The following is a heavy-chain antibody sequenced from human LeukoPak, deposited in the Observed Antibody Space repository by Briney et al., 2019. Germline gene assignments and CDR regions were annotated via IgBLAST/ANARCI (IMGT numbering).Heavy chain of an antibody. D-gene: IGHD3-10*01. Sequence: GGSLRLSCAASGFTFSSYWMHWVRQAPGKGLEWVAVISYDGSNKYYADSVKGRFTISRDNSKNTLYLQMNSLRAEDTAVYYCARDPSWFGKNDAFDIWGQGTMVTASS. CDR2: ISYDGSNK. CDR3: ARDPSWFGKNDAFDI. CDR1: GFTFSSYW. V-gene: IGHV3-30-3*01. J-gene: IGHJ3*02.